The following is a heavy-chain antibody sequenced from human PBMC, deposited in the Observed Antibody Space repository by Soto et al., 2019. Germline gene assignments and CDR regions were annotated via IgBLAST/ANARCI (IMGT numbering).Heavy chain of an antibody. Sequence: GSLRLSCAASGFTFSSYSMNWVRQAPGKGLEWVSSISSSSSSYIYYADSVKGRFTISRDNAKNSLYLQMNSLRAEDTAVYYCASGKPALYDSSGYYFYWGQGTLVTVSS. CDR2: ISSSSSSYI. CDR3: ASGKPALYDSSGYYFY. D-gene: IGHD3-22*01. V-gene: IGHV3-21*01. J-gene: IGHJ4*02. CDR1: GFTFSSYS.